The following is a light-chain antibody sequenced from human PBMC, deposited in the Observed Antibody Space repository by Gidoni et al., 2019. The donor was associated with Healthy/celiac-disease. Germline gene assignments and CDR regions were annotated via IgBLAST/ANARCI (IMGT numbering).Light chain of an antibody. J-gene: IGKJ1*01. Sequence: DIQMTQAPSSLSASVGDRVTITCRASQSISSYVNWYQQKPGKAPTRLIYAASSLQSGVPSRFSGSGSGTDFTLTISSLQPEDFATYYCQQSYSTPWTFGQGTKVEIK. V-gene: IGKV1-39*01. CDR1: QSISSY. CDR2: AAS. CDR3: QQSYSTPWT.